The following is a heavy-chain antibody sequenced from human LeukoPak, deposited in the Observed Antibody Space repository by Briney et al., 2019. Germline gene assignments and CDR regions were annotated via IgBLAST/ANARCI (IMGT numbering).Heavy chain of an antibody. CDR3: ARDSPWAARLFDY. D-gene: IGHD6-6*01. V-gene: IGHV3-48*01. CDR1: GFTFSSYS. Sequence: PGGSLRLSCAASGFTFSSYSMNWVRQAPGKGLEWDSYISSSSSTIYYADSVKGRFTISRDNAKNSLHLQMNSLRAEDTAVYYCARDSPWAARLFDYWGQGTLVTVSS. J-gene: IGHJ4*02. CDR2: ISSSSSTI.